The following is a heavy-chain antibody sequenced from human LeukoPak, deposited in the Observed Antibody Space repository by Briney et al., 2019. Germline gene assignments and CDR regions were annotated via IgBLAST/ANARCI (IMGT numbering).Heavy chain of an antibody. V-gene: IGHV1-69*06. CDR3: ARERLQSSSLEDYYYYYMDV. D-gene: IGHD6-6*01. CDR2: IIPIFGTA. Sequence: GASVKVSCKAPGGTFSSYAISWVRQAPGQGLEWMGGIIPIFGTANYAQKFQGRVTITADKSTSTAYMELSSLRSEDTAVYYCARERLQSSSLEDYYYYYMDVWGKGTTVTVSS. J-gene: IGHJ6*03. CDR1: GGTFSSYA.